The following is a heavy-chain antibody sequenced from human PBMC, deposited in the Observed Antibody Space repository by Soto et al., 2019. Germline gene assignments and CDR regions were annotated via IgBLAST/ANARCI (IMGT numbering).Heavy chain of an antibody. CDR2: IRGSGGST. CDR1: GFTFSSYG. CDR3: AKNDQYCSGGSCYQGPDY. D-gene: IGHD2-15*01. Sequence: SGGSLRLSCAASGFTFSSYGMSWVRQAPGKGLEWVSGIRGSGGSTYYADSVKGRFTISRDNSKNTLYLQMNSLRAEDTAVYYCAKNDQYCSGGSCYQGPDYWGQGTLVTVSS. J-gene: IGHJ4*02. V-gene: IGHV3-23*01.